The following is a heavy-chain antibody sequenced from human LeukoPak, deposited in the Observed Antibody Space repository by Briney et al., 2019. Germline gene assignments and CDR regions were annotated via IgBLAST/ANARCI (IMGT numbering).Heavy chain of an antibody. V-gene: IGHV1-46*01. CDR2: INPSGGST. CDR1: GYTFPSYF. J-gene: IGHJ5*02. D-gene: IGHD4-17*01. Sequence: ASVTVSCKASGYTFPSYFMHWVRQAPGQGLEWMGIINPSGGSTSYAQKFQGRVTMTRDTSTSTVYMELSSLRSEDTAVYYCARDYDYGDYVNWFDPWGQGTLVTVSS. CDR3: ARDYDYGDYVNWFDP.